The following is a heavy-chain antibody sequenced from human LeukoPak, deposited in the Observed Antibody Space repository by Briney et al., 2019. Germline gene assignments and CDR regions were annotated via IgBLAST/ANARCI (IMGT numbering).Heavy chain of an antibody. J-gene: IGHJ5*02. V-gene: IGHV3-23*01. Sequence: GGSLRLSCAASGFTFTTYAMSCVRQAPGKGLEWVSTISVNSDATYYTDSVMGRFTISRDDSKSTVYLQMNSLRAEDTAIYYCARTTWRTSNWPHFDPWGQGTLVTVSS. CDR1: GFTFTTYA. CDR2: ISVNSDAT. D-gene: IGHD1-1*01. CDR3: ARTTWRTSNWPHFDP.